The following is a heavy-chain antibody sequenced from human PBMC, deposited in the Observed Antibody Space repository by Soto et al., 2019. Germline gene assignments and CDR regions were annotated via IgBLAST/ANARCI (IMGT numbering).Heavy chain of an antibody. CDR2: IGTRGDI. CDR1: GFTFSRYS. J-gene: IGHJ6*02. Sequence: PGGSLRLSCAGSGFTFSRYSMNWVRQAPGKELEWVASIGTRGDIYYAESVKGRLTISRDNAKNSLSLEMDSLRVEDTGVYYCAREETAWPLAYGLDVWGQGTTVTVSS. D-gene: IGHD2-21*02. CDR3: AREETAWPLAYGLDV. V-gene: IGHV3-21*01.